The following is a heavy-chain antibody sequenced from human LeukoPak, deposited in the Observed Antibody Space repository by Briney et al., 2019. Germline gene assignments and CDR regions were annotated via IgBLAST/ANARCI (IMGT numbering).Heavy chain of an antibody. D-gene: IGHD2-2*01. V-gene: IGHV1-46*01. J-gene: IGHJ4*02. CDR3: ARGPALGVPAAALDY. CDR1: GYTFTRYY. CDR2: INPSGGIT. Sequence: ASVKVSCKASGYTFTRYYMHWVRQAPGQGVGWMGIINPSGGITSYAQKFQGRLNMTRDTSTSTVYMQLSSLRSEDTAVYYCARGPALGVPAAALDYWGQGTLVTVSS.